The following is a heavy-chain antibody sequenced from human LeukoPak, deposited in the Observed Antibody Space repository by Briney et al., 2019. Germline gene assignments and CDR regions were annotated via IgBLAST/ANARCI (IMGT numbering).Heavy chain of an antibody. CDR3: AKDRAHYSDSSGSLDY. J-gene: IGHJ4*02. Sequence: GGSLRLSCAASGFTFSSYGMHWVRQAPGKGLEWVAFIRYDGSNKYYADSVKGRFTISTDNSKNTLYLQMNSLRAEDTAVYYSAKDRAHYSDSSGSLDYWGQGTLVTVSS. CDR2: IRYDGSNK. V-gene: IGHV3-30*02. D-gene: IGHD3-22*01. CDR1: GFTFSSYG.